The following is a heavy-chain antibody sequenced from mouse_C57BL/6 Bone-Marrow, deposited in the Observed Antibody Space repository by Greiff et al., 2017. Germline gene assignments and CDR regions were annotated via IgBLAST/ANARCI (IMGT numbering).Heavy chain of an antibody. CDR2: IDPSDSYT. Sequence: VQLQQSGAELVMPGASVKLSCKASGYTFTSYWMHWVKQRPGQGLEWIGEIDPSDSYTNYNQKFKGKSTLTVDKSSSTAYMQLSSLTSEDSAVYYCARGYYGSSYNYFDYWGQGTTLTVSS. J-gene: IGHJ2*01. D-gene: IGHD1-1*01. CDR3: ARGYYGSSYNYFDY. V-gene: IGHV1-69*01. CDR1: GYTFTSYW.